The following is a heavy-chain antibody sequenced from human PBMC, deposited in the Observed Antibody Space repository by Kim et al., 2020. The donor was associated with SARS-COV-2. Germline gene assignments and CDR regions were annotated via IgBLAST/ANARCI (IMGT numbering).Heavy chain of an antibody. CDR1: GFTFTSSA. V-gene: IGHV1-58*01. D-gene: IGHD5-12*01. CDR3: AAEIVATIRGLEAAFDI. Sequence: SVKVSCKASGFTFTSSAVQWVRQARGQRLEWIGWIVVGSGNTNYAQKFQERVTITRDMSTSTAYMELSSLRSEDMAVYYCAAEIVATIRGLEAAFDIWGQGTMVTVSS. CDR2: IVVGSGNT. J-gene: IGHJ3*02.